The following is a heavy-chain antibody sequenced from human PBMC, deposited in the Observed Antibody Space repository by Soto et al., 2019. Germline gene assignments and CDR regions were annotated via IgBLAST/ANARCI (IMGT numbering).Heavy chain of an antibody. V-gene: IGHV3-48*03. CDR3: ATAGGRDYYDSSGYYFDY. CDR2: ISSSGSTI. D-gene: IGHD3-22*01. Sequence: GGSLRLSCAASGFTFSSYEMNWVRQAPGKGLEWVSYISSSGSTIYYADSVKGRFTISRDNAKNSLYLQMNSLRAEDTSVYDCATAGGRDYYDSSGYYFDYWGQGTLVTVSS. J-gene: IGHJ4*02. CDR1: GFTFSSYE.